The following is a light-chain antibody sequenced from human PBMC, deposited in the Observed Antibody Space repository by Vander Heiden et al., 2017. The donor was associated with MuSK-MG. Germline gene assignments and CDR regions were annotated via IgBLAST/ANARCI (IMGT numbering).Light chain of an antibody. J-gene: IGLJ3*02. CDR1: STNIGSYDF. CDR3: CSYAGSSTWV. Sequence: QSAPPSPVSASGAPGQSITISCIGTSTNIGSYDFVSWYQKYPGNASKLIIYEVSKRPSGISHRFSGSKSGNTASLTISGLQTEDEADYYCCSYAGSSTWVFGGGSKLTVL. CDR2: EVS. V-gene: IGLV2-23*02.